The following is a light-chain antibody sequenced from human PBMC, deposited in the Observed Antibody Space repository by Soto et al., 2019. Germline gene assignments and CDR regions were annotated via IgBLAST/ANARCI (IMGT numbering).Light chain of an antibody. J-gene: IGKJ1*01. CDR1: QSVSSY. V-gene: IGKV3-11*01. Sequence: EIVLTQSPATLSLSPGERATLSCRASQSVSSYLAWYQQKPGQAPRLLIDDSTNRAAGIPARSSGSGSGTDFTLTINSLGPEDFAVYYCQQRSNWPRTFGQGTKVEIK. CDR3: QQRSNWPRT. CDR2: DST.